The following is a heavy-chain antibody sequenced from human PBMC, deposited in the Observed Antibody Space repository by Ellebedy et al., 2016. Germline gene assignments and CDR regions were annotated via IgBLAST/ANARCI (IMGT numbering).Heavy chain of an antibody. CDR3: ARVRAAASSSWFDP. D-gene: IGHD6-13*01. Sequence: ASVKVSCXASGYTFTSYDINWVLQATGQGLEWRGWMNPNRGNTGYAQKFQGRVTMTRNTSISTAYKELRSLRSADTAVYYCARVRAAASSSWFDPWGQGTLVTVSS. CDR2: MNPNRGNT. J-gene: IGHJ5*02. CDR1: GYTFTSYD. V-gene: IGHV1-8*01.